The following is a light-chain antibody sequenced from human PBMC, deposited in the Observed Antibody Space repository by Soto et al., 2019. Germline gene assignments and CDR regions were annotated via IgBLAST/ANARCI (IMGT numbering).Light chain of an antibody. Sequence: QSVLTQPPSASGSPGQSVTISCTGTSSDVGGYNYVSWYQQHPGKAPKLMIYEVSKRPSGVPDRFSGSKSDNTASLTVSGLQAEDEDDYYCSSYAAGSNFVFGTGTKVTVL. CDR1: SSDVGGYNY. V-gene: IGLV2-8*01. CDR3: SSYAAGSNFV. J-gene: IGLJ1*01. CDR2: EVS.